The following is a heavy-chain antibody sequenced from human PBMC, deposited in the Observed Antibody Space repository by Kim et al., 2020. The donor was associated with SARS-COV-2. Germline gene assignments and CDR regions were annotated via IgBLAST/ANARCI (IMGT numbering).Heavy chain of an antibody. CDR1: GYTFTSYG. CDR3: ARDDSYGYDSPVKDAFDI. V-gene: IGHV1-18*04. D-gene: IGHD5-18*01. CDR2: ISAYNGNT. J-gene: IGHJ3*02. Sequence: ASVKVSCKASGYTFTSYGISWVRQAPGQGLEWMGWISAYNGNTNYAQKLQGRVTMTTDTSTSTAYMELRSLRSDDTAVYYCARDDSYGYDSPVKDAFDIWGQGTMVTVSS.